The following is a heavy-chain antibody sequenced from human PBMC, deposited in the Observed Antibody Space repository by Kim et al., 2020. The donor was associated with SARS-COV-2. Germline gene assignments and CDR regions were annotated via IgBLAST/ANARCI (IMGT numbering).Heavy chain of an antibody. Sequence: GGSLRLSCAASGFTFSSYGMHWVRQAPGKGLEWVAVISYDGSNKYYADSVKGRFTISRDNSKNTLYLQMNSLRAEDTAVYYCAKEVVVPAAILVFYYYYMDVWGKGTTVTVSS. J-gene: IGHJ6*03. CDR2: ISYDGSNK. V-gene: IGHV3-30*18. D-gene: IGHD2-2*02. CDR1: GFTFSSYG. CDR3: AKEVVVPAAILVFYYYYMDV.